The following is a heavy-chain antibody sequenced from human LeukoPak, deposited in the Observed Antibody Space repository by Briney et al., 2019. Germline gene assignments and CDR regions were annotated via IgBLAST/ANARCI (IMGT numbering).Heavy chain of an antibody. D-gene: IGHD4-17*01. J-gene: IGHJ4*02. CDR2: IYYSGTT. CDR3: ARGSQRYYGDYLRDFDY. Sequence: SETLSLTCTVSGGSISNYYWSWIRQPPGKGLEWIGYIYYSGTTNYNPSLKSRVTISVDTSKNQFSLKLSSVTAADTAVYYCARGSQRYYGDYLRDFDYWGQGTLVTVSS. CDR1: GGSISNYY. V-gene: IGHV4-59*01.